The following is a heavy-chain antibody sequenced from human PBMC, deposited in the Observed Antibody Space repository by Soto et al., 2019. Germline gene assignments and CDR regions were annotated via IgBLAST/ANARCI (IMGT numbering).Heavy chain of an antibody. CDR3: ARDGGLYYDCSGYYSVI. CDR1: GYTFTSYG. D-gene: IGHD3-22*01. CDR2: ISGYNAAT. J-gene: IGHJ3*02. V-gene: IGHV1-18*01. Sequence: QVQLVQSGAEVKKPGASVKVSCKTSGYTFTSYGISWVRQAPGQGLEWMGWISGYNAATNYAHKHQGRVTMTTDTSTSTAYMELRHLRSDDTAVYYCARDGGLYYDCSGYYSVIWGQGTMVTVSS.